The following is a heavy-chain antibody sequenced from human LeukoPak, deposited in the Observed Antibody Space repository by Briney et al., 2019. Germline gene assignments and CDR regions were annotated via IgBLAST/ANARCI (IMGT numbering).Heavy chain of an antibody. J-gene: IGHJ3*02. D-gene: IGHD3-3*01. Sequence: SVKVSCEASGGTFSSYAISWVRQAPGQGLEWMGRIIPIFGTANYAQKFQGRVTITTDESTSTAYMELSSLRSEDTAVYYCARGLHTSGYAFDIWGQGTMVTVSS. V-gene: IGHV1-69*05. CDR3: ARGLHTSGYAFDI. CDR2: IIPIFGTA. CDR1: GGTFSSYA.